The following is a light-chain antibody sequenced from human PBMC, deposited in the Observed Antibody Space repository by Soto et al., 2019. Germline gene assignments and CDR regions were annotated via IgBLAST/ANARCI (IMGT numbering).Light chain of an antibody. V-gene: IGLV2-14*01. J-gene: IGLJ3*02. CDR3: ISFTPSTTTHWV. CDR1: SSDVGDYNR. Sequence: QSALTQPPAVSGSPGQSITISCTGTSSDVGDYNRVSWYQHHPGKAPKLMIFELTNRPSGISDRFSGFKSGSTASLTISQIQPDDEADYYFISFTPSTTTHWVFGGWT. CDR2: ELT.